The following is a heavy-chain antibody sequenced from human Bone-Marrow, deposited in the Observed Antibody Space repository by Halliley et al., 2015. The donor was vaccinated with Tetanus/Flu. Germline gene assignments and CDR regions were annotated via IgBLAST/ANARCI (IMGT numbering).Heavy chain of an antibody. D-gene: IGHD4-17*01. Sequence: VAFILHDRTNIHYADSVKGRFPISIDNSKITLYLQMNSLSLVDTAVYYFAAPTFTTWRRFDNWGQGTLVTVS. J-gene: IGHJ4*02. CDR3: AAPTFTTWRRFDN. CDR2: ILHDRTNI. V-gene: IGHV3-30-3*01.